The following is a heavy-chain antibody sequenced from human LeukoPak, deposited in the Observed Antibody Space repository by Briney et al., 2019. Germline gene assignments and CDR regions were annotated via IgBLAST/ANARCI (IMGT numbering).Heavy chain of an antibody. Sequence: GGSLRLSCAASGFTFSSYAMSWVRQAPGKGLEWVSAISGSGGSTYYADSVKGRFTISRDNSKNTLYLQMNSLRAEDTAVYYCAKDHKSSGVREWGMAPGRVSYYYYMDVWGKGTTVTVSS. CDR3: AKDHKSSGVREWGMAPGRVSYYYYMDV. D-gene: IGHD3-10*01. V-gene: IGHV3-23*01. CDR1: GFTFSSYA. J-gene: IGHJ6*03. CDR2: ISGSGGST.